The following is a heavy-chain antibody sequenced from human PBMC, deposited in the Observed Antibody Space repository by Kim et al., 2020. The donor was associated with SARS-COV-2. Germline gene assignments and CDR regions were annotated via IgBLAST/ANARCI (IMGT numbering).Heavy chain of an antibody. Sequence: GGSLRLSCAASGFTFSSYAMSWVRQAPGKGLEWVSAISGSGGSTYYADSVKGRFTISRDNSKNTLYLQMNSLRAEDTAVYYCAKVNRRELLKGNCYFDLWGRGTLVTVSS. CDR1: GFTFSSYA. V-gene: IGHV3-23*01. CDR2: ISGSGGST. D-gene: IGHD1-26*01. J-gene: IGHJ2*01. CDR3: AKVNRRELLKGNCYFDL.